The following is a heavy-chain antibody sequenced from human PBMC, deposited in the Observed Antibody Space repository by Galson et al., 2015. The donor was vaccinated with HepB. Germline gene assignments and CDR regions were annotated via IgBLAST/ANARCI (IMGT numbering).Heavy chain of an antibody. D-gene: IGHD3-3*01. Sequence: PALVKPTQTLTLTCTFSGFSLSTSGVGVGWIRQPPGKALEWLALIYWDDDKRYSPSLKSRPTITKDTSKNQVVLTMTNMDPVDTATYYCAHRHGPFTYYDFWSGYRDSNWFDPWGQGTLVTVSS. CDR3: AHRHGPFTYYDFWSGYRDSNWFDP. CDR2: IYWDDDK. CDR1: GFSLSTSGVG. V-gene: IGHV2-5*02. J-gene: IGHJ5*02.